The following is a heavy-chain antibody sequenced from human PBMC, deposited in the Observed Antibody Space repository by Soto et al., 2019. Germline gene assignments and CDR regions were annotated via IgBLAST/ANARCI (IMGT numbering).Heavy chain of an antibody. Sequence: QVQLQESGPGLVKPSETLSLTCTVSSGSVSSGSYYWSWIRQPPGKGLEWIGYIYYSGSTNYNPSLKGRVTISVDMAKNESSLKLISVTTADTAVYYCAREGSAPHAWFDHWGQGTLVTV. V-gene: IGHV4-61*01. CDR3: AREGSAPHAWFDH. J-gene: IGHJ5*02. CDR2: IYYSGST. CDR1: SGSVSSGSYY.